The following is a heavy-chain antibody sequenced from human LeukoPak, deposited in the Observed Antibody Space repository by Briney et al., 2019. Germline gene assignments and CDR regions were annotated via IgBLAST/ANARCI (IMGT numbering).Heavy chain of an antibody. J-gene: IGHJ6*03. CDR3: AKSEGGSGSTTYYYYMDV. CDR2: INHSGST. CDR1: GGSFSGYY. V-gene: IGHV4-34*01. D-gene: IGHD3-10*01. Sequence: SETLSLICAVYGGSFSGYYWSWIRQPPGKGLEWIGEINHSGSTNYNPSLKSRVTISVDTSKNQFSLKLSSVTAADTAVYYCAKSEGGSGSTTYYYYMDVWGKGTTVTVSS.